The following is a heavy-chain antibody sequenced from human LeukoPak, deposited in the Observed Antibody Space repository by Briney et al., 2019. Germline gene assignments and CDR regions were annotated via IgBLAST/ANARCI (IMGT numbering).Heavy chain of an antibody. V-gene: IGHV3-23*01. D-gene: IGHD3-9*01. CDR3: AKDVFELYDIYDH. CDR2: ISGSGGST. Sequence: GGSLRLSCTASGFTFSNYAMSWVRQAPGEGLEWVSAISGSGGSTFNADSVKGRFTISRDNSKNTLYLQMNSLRAEDTAIYYCAKDVFELYDIYDHWGQGTLVTVSS. J-gene: IGHJ4*02. CDR1: GFTFSNYA.